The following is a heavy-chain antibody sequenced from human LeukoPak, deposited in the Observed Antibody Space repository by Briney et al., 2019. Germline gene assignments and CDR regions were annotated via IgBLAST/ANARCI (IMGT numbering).Heavy chain of an antibody. CDR1: GGSFSGYY. Sequence: SETLSLTCAVYGGSFSGYYWSWIRQPPGKGLEWIGEINHSGSTNYNPSLKSRVTISEDTSKNQFSLKLSSVTAADTAVYYCARVEIAVAGGRDYWGQGTRVTVSS. D-gene: IGHD6-19*01. J-gene: IGHJ4*02. CDR2: INHSGST. CDR3: ARVEIAVAGGRDY. V-gene: IGHV4-34*01.